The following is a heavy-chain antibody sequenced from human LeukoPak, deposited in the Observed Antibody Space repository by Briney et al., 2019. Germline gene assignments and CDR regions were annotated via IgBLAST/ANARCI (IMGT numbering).Heavy chain of an antibody. D-gene: IGHD2-21*01. CDR2: IYYSGST. V-gene: IGHV4-59*01. Sequence: SETLSLTCTVSGGSISSYYWSWIRQPPGKGLEWIGYIYYSGSTNYNPSLKSRVTISVDTSKNQFSLKLSSVTAADTAVYYCARGYVVVKPRRDAFDIWGQGTMVTVSS. CDR1: GGSISSYY. CDR3: ARGYVVVKPRRDAFDI. J-gene: IGHJ3*02.